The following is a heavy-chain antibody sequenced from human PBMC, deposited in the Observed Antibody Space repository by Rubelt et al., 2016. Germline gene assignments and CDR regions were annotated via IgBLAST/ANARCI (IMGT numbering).Heavy chain of an antibody. D-gene: IGHD6-13*01. V-gene: IGHV4-39*07. CDR1: AGSIRSTSHY. CDR3: ARPGQQLVGGSSDY. CDR2: IDHRGST. Sequence: QLQLQESGPGLVKPSETLSLTCIVSAGSIRSTSHYWGWIRLPPGKGLEWIGEIDHRGSTNYNPSLKSRVIMSVDTSSNQLAREWGAGTAAERAVDYCARPGQQLVGGSSDYWGQGILVSVSS. J-gene: IGHJ4*02.